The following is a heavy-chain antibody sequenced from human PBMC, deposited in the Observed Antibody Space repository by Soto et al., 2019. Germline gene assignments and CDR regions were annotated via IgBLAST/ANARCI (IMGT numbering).Heavy chain of an antibody. D-gene: IGHD3-9*01. CDR1: GYTLTELS. CDR3: ATGRDNLTGYYKDAFDI. Sequence: ASVKVSCKVSGYTLTELSMHWVRQAPGKGLEWMGGFDPEDGETIYAQKFQGRVTMTEDTSTDTAYMELSSLRSEDTAVYYCATGRDNLTGYYKDAFDIWGQGTIDIVSS. CDR2: FDPEDGET. V-gene: IGHV1-24*01. J-gene: IGHJ3*02.